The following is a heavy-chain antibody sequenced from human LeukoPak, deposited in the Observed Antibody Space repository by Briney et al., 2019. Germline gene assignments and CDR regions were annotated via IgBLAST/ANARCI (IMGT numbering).Heavy chain of an antibody. Sequence: MPGESLKISCQGSEYSFSNYWIGWVRQMPGKGLEWMGIIYPGDSDTRYSPSFEGQVTISVDKSISTVYLQWRSLKASDTAMYYCARSGGGSSSWLDYWGQGTLVTVSS. CDR2: IYPGDSDT. CDR1: EYSFSNYW. CDR3: ARSGGGSSSWLDY. J-gene: IGHJ4*02. V-gene: IGHV5-51*01. D-gene: IGHD6-13*01.